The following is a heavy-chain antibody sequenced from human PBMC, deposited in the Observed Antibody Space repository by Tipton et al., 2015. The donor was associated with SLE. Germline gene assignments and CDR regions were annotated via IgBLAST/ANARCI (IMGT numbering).Heavy chain of an antibody. CDR3: ARDKVVPAASFDY. CDR1: GFSFSSYN. V-gene: IGHV3-21*01. Sequence: SLRLSCAASGFSFSSYNMNWVRQAPGKGLEWVSSISSSSSYIFYTDSVKGRFTISRDNAKNSLYLQMNSLRAEDTAVYFCARDKVVPAASFDYWGPGILVTVSS. J-gene: IGHJ4*02. D-gene: IGHD2-2*01. CDR2: ISSSSSYI.